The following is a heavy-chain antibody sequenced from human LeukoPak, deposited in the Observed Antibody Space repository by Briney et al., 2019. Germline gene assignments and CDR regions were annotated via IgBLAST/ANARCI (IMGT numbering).Heavy chain of an antibody. J-gene: IGHJ3*02. V-gene: IGHV4-31*03. CDR2: IYYSGST. CDR3: ARDLVVVPAAIGGGWGAFDI. Sequence: SQTLSLTRTVSGGSISSGGYYWSWIRQHPGKGLEWIGYIYYSGSTYYNPSLKSRVTIPVDTSKNQFSLKLSSVTAADTAVYYCARDLVVVPAAIGGGWGAFDIWGQGTMVTVSS. CDR1: GGSISSGGYY. D-gene: IGHD2-2*02.